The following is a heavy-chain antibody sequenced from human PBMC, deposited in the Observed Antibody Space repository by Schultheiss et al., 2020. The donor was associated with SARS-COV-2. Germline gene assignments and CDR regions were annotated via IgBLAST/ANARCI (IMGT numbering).Heavy chain of an antibody. CDR3: ARGRLSAEYFQH. J-gene: IGHJ1*01. CDR1: GGSISSGSYY. Sequence: SETLSLTCTVSGGSISSGSYYWSWIRQPAGKGLEWIGRIYTSGSTNYNPSLKSRVTMSVDTSKNQFSLKLSSVTAADTAVYYCARGRLSAEYFQHWGQGTLVTVSS. D-gene: IGHD2-21*02. CDR2: IYTSGST. V-gene: IGHV4-61*02.